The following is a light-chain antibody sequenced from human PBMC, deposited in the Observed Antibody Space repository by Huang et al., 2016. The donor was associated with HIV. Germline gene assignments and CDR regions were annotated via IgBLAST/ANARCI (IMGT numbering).Light chain of an antibody. V-gene: IGKV3-15*01. CDR2: GSS. J-gene: IGKJ5*01. CDR3: QQYKSWFT. Sequence: EIVMTQSPATLSVSPGKRVTLACRASQSVDDNLAWYQQKPGQPPRPLVYGSSTRATGVPVRCSGSGSGTEFTLTLTSLQSEDSASYYCQQYKSWFTFGQGTRLEIK. CDR1: QSVDDN.